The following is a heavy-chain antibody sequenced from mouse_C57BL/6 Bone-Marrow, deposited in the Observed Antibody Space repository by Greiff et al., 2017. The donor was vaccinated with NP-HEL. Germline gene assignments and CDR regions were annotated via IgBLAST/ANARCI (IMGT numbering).Heavy chain of an antibody. CDR3: AREEYGNYNLAY. CDR1: GYTFTDYY. V-gene: IGHV1-76*01. Sequence: VQLQQSGAELVRPGASVKLSCKASGYTFTDYYINWVKQRPGQGLEWIARIYPGSGNTYYNEKFKGKATLTAEKSSSTAYMQLSSLTSEDSAVYFCAREEYGNYNLAYWGQGTLVTVSA. J-gene: IGHJ3*01. D-gene: IGHD2-10*02. CDR2: IYPGSGNT.